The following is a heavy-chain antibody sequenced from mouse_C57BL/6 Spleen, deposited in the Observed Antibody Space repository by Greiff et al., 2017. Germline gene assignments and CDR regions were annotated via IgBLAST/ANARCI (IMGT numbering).Heavy chain of an antibody. CDR2: INPSSGYT. V-gene: IGHV1-7*01. J-gene: IGHJ2*01. D-gene: IGHD4-1*01. CDR1: GYTFTSYW. Sequence: QVQLKQSGAELAKPGASVKLSCKASGYTFTSYWMHWVKQRPGQGLEWIGYINPSSGYTKYNQKFKDKATLTADKSSSTAYMQLSSLTYEDSAVYYCARSRTGTGYYFDYWGQGTTLTVSS. CDR3: ARSRTGTGYYFDY.